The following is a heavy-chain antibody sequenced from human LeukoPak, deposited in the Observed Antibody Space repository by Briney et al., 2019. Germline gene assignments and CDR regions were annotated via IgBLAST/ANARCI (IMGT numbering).Heavy chain of an antibody. CDR1: GFTLSSYG. V-gene: IGHV3-30*02. D-gene: IGHD3-10*01. CDR2: IRYDGSNK. CDR3: ARGGKIPLVGTRSSQYFQH. Sequence: AGGSLRLSCAASGFTLSSYGMHWVRQAPGKGLEWVAFIRYDGSNKYYADSVKGRFTISRDNSKNTLYLQMNSLRAEDTAVYYCARGGKIPLVGTRSSQYFQHWGQGTLVTVSS. J-gene: IGHJ1*01.